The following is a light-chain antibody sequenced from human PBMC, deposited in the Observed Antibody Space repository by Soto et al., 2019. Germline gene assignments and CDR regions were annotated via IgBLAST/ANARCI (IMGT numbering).Light chain of an antibody. CDR2: GAS. CDR1: QSVSTN. CDR3: QQYSVWPLT. Sequence: EMPMTQSPATLSVSPGERVSLSCWASQSVSTNLAWYQQKPGQPPRLLIFGASTRATGIPARFSGSGSEAEFALTISTLQSEDFAVYYCQQYSVWPLTFGGGTKVDIK. J-gene: IGKJ4*01. V-gene: IGKV3D-15*01.